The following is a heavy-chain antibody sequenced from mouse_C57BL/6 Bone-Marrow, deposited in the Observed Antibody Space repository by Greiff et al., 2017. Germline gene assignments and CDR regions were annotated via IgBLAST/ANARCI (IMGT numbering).Heavy chain of an antibody. CDR2: IYPRSGNT. D-gene: IGHD2-4*01. V-gene: IGHV1-81*01. CDR3: AAYEYDVAY. J-gene: IGHJ3*01. CDR1: GYTFTSYG. Sequence: QVQLQQSGAELARPGASVKMSCKASGYTFTSYGISWVKQSPGQGLEWIGEIYPRSGNTTYNEKFKGKATLTADKSSSTAYMEISSLTSEDSAVYFCAAYEYDVAYWGQGTLVTVSA.